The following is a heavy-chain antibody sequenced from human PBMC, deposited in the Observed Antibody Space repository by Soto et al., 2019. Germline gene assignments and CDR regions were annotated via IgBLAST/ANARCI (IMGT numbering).Heavy chain of an antibody. CDR2: VSDNGSNT. Sequence: GSLRLSCTTSGFTFAKYAMSWVRQAPGKGLEWVSGVSDNGSNTYYSESVKGRFTISRDTSKNTLYLQLDSLRAEDTAVYYCARNIGGKEATGNMGFDHRGQGTPVTVSS. CDR3: ARNIGGKEATGNMGFDH. CDR1: GFTFAKYA. D-gene: IGHD1-1*01. J-gene: IGHJ4*02. V-gene: IGHV3-23*01.